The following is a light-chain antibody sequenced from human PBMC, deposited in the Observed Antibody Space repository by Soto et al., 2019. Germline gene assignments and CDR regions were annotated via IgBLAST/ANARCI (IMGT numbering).Light chain of an antibody. Sequence: QSVLTQPPSVSGAPGQRVTISCTGSSSNIGAGYDVHWYRQLPGTAPKLLIYGNTNRPSGVPDRFSGSKSGTSASLAITGLQAEDEADYYCQSYDISLSGGVFGGGTKLTVL. CDR3: QSYDISLSGGV. CDR1: SSNIGAGYD. J-gene: IGLJ3*02. V-gene: IGLV1-40*01. CDR2: GNT.